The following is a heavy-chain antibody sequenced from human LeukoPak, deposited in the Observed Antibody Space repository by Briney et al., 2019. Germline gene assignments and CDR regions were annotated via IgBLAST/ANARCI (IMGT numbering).Heavy chain of an antibody. D-gene: IGHD2-2*01. V-gene: IGHV5-51*01. J-gene: IGHJ5*02. CDR2: IYPGDSDT. CDR1: GYSFTSYW. CDR3: ARGYCSSTSCYAFVDWFDP. Sequence: GESLKISCKGSGYSFTSYWIGWVRQMPGKGLEWMGIIYPGDSDTRYSPSFQGRVTISADKSISTAYLQWSSLKASDTAMYYCARGYCSSTSCYAFVDWFDPWGQGTLVTVSS.